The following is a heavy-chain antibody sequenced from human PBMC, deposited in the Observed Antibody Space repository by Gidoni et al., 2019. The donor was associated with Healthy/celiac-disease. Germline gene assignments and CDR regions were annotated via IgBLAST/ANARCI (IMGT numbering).Heavy chain of an antibody. CDR2: IKQDGIEK. CDR3: ARARIAARYFDY. J-gene: IGHJ4*02. CDR1: GLPFSSYW. V-gene: IGHV3-7*01. D-gene: IGHD6-6*01. Sequence: EVQLGEAGGGLVQPGWALRISCAAPGLPFSSYWLSWVRQAPGKGLEWVANIKQDGIEKYYVDSVKGRFTISRDNAKNSLYLQMISLRAEDTAVYYCARARIAARYFDYLGQGTLVTVSS.